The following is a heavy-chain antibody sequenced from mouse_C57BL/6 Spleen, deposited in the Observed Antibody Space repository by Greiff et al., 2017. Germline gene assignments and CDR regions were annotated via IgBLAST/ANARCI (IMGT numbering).Heavy chain of an antibody. D-gene: IGHD2-3*01. J-gene: IGHJ1*03. CDR2: IDPSDSET. CDR1: GYTFTSYW. CDR3: ARRDYDGYDWYFDV. Sequence: VQLQQPGAELVRPGSSVKLSCKASGYTFTSYWMHWVKQRPIQGLEWIGNIDPSDSETHYNQKFKDKATLTVDKSSSTAYMQLSSLTSEDSAVYYGARRDYDGYDWYFDVWGTGTTVTVSS. V-gene: IGHV1-52*01.